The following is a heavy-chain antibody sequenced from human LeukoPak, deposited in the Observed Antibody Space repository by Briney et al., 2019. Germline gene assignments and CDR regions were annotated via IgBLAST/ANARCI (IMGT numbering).Heavy chain of an antibody. J-gene: IGHJ3*02. CDR3: ARKLDAFDI. CDR2: INHSGST. V-gene: IGHV4-34*01. CDR1: GGSFSGYY. Sequence: SETLSLTCAVYGGSFSGYYRSWIRQPPGKGLEWIGEINHSGSTNYNPSLKSRVTISVDTSKNQFSLKLSSVTAADTAVYYCARKLDAFDIWGQGTMVTVSS. D-gene: IGHD6-6*01.